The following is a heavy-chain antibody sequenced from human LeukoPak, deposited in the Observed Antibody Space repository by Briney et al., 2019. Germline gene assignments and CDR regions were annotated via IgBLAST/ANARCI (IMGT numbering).Heavy chain of an antibody. Sequence: SETLSLTCADYDGSFSGYYWRWISQPPGKGLEWIGEINHSGSTNYNPAVKRRVTISVDATKHLIFLKLSSMTTADTDVYYCTRGPPRVLRFLEWLLTTPFFDIWGQGPRVTVSS. CDR1: DGSFSGYY. CDR3: TRGPPRVLRFLEWLLTTPFFDI. D-gene: IGHD3-3*01. J-gene: IGHJ4*02. CDR2: INHSGST. V-gene: IGHV4-34*01.